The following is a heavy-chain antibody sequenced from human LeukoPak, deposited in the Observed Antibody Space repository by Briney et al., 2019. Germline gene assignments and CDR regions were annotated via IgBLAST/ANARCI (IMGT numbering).Heavy chain of an antibody. CDR1: GLTFRSYA. CDR3: ARVGCSSTSCYLVN. CDR2: ISDNGGST. J-gene: IGHJ4*02. D-gene: IGHD2-2*01. Sequence: GGSLRLSCVVSGLTFRSYAMHWVRQAPGRGLENVSAISDNGGSTYYANSVKGRFTISRDNSKNTLYLQMGSLRTEDMAVYYCARVGCSSTSCYLVNWGQGTLLTVSS. V-gene: IGHV3-64*01.